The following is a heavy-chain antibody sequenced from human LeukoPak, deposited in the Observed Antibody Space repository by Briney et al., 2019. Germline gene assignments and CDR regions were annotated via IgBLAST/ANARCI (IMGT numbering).Heavy chain of an antibody. CDR2: IPSNGGST. V-gene: IGHV3-64D*08. CDR1: GFTFSTNS. D-gene: IGHD1-26*01. J-gene: IGHJ5*02. Sequence: GGSLRLSCSASGFTFSTNSMHWVRRATGKGLEFVSAIPSNGGSTYYADSVKGRFTISRDNSKNTLYLQMSSLRAEDTAVYYCVTVGMTSIWSYLRFDPRGQGTLVSVSS. CDR3: VTVGMTSIWSYLRFDP.